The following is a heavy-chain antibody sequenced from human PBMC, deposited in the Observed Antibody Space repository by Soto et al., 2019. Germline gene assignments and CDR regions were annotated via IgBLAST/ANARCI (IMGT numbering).Heavy chain of an antibody. Sequence: QVQLVESGGGLVEPGGSLRLSCAASGFTLSDYYMSWIRQAPGKGLEWVSYISSNSRYTNYADSVKGRFTISKDNAKKSMYMQMSSLSVQDTAVYYCARHNLYGSWTGAGYGLDVWSQGNTVTVSS. D-gene: IGHD3-10*01. CDR2: ISSNSRYT. J-gene: IGHJ6*02. V-gene: IGHV3-11*05. CDR3: ARHNLYGSWTGAGYGLDV. CDR1: GFTLSDYY.